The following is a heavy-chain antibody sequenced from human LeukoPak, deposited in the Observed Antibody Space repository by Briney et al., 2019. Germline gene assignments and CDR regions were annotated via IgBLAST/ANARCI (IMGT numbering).Heavy chain of an antibody. D-gene: IGHD1-14*01. CDR1: GGSIRSSSFY. V-gene: IGHV4-39*01. CDR2: IYYSGTT. J-gene: IGHJ4*02. CDR3: ATPRIGGPGIDF. Sequence: RPSETLSLTCSVSGGSIRSSSFYWGWIRQPPGKGLEWVGNIYYSGTTYYSPSLRSRVTMSVDTSKSQFSLRLRSVSAEDTAVYYCATPRIGGPGIDFWGLGTLVTVSS.